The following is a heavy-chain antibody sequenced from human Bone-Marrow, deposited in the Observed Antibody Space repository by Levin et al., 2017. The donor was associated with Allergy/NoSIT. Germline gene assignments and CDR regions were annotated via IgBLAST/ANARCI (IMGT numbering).Heavy chain of an antibody. Sequence: GGSLRLSCAASGFTFSSYAMHWVRQAPGKGLEWVAVMSYDGSNKYYADSVKGRFTISRDNSKNTLYLQMNSLRAEDTAVYYCARDLRWGGYSSGWAFDYWGQGTLVTVSS. CDR2: MSYDGSNK. D-gene: IGHD6-19*01. J-gene: IGHJ4*02. V-gene: IGHV3-30-3*01. CDR1: GFTFSSYA. CDR3: ARDLRWGGYSSGWAFDY.